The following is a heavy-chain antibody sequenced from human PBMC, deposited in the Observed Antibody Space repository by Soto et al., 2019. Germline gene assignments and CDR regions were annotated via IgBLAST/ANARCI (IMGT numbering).Heavy chain of an antibody. J-gene: IGHJ5*02. CDR2: IYATGTT. V-gene: IGHV4-4*07. D-gene: IGHD1-1*01. Sequence: SETLSLTCTVSGASISGFYWSWIRKSAGKGLEWIGRIYATGTTEYNPSIKSRVMMSVDTSKKQLSLKLRSVTAADTAVYYCVRDGTKTLRDWFDPWGQGISVTVSS. CDR1: GASISGFY. CDR3: VRDGTKTLRDWFDP.